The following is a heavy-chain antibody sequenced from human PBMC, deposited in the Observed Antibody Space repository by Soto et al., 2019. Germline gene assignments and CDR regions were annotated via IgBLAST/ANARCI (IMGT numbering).Heavy chain of an antibody. Sequence: QVQLVQSGAEVRTPGSSLTVSCKAIGFAFTTNDIHWVRQAPGQRLEWMGWMNVNTDSTDSAEEFEGRLLMTRNTYISTTYLELTGLTSKDTAVYYCAREVVDVASIRLDPGGQGTHVTVS. D-gene: IGHD5-12*01. CDR2: MNVNTDST. CDR1: GFAFTTND. V-gene: IGHV1-8*02. J-gene: IGHJ5*02. CDR3: AREVVDVASIRLDP.